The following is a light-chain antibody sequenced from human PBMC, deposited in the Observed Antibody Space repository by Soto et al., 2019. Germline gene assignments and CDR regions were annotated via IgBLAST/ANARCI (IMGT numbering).Light chain of an antibody. J-gene: IGKJ1*01. V-gene: IGKV2-30*02. CDR2: RAS. CDR3: QQYGSRTWT. Sequence: DVEMTQSPLSLPVSLGQPASISCRSSQSLVHSDGNTYLNWFQQRPGQSPRRLISRASNRDSGVPDRFSGSGSGTDFTLTISRLEPEDFAVYYCQQYGSRTWTFGQGTKVDIK. CDR1: QSLVHSDGNTY.